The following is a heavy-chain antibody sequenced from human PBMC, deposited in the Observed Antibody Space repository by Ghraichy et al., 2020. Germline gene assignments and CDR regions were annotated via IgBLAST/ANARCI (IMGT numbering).Heavy chain of an antibody. D-gene: IGHD2-8*02. CDR3: AKDAVRGTAVYYYYYGMDV. V-gene: IGHV3-43*01. J-gene: IGHJ6*02. CDR2: ISWDGGST. Sequence: GESLNISCAASGFTFDDYTMHWVRQAPGKGLEWVSLISWDGGSTYYADSVKGRFTISRDNSKNSLYLQMNSLRTEDTALYYCAKDAVRGTAVYYYYYGMDVWGQGTTVTVSS. CDR1: GFTFDDYT.